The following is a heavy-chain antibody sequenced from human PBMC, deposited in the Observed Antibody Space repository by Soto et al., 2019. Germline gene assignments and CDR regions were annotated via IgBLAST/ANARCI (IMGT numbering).Heavy chain of an antibody. Sequence: KTSETLSLTCAVYGGSFSGYYWSWIRQPPGKGLEWIGEINHSGSTNYNPSLKSRVTISVDTSKNQFSLKLSSVTAADTAVYYCARFSVTTDYWGQGTLVTVSS. CDR2: INHSGST. CDR1: GGSFSGYY. D-gene: IGHD4-17*01. V-gene: IGHV4-34*01. J-gene: IGHJ4*02. CDR3: ARFSVTTDY.